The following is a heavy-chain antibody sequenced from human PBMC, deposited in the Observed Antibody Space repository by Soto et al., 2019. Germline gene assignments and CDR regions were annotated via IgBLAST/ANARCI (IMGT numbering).Heavy chain of an antibody. D-gene: IGHD3-3*01. CDR2: IYYSGST. CDR1: GGSISSSSYY. V-gene: IGHV4-39*01. Sequence: QLQLQESGPGLVKPSETLSLTCTVSGGSISSSSYYWGWIRQPPGKGLEWIGSIYYSGSTYYNPSLKSRVTLSVDTSKTQFSLKLSSVTAADPAVYYCARHEWRPPASNAFDIWGQGTMVTVSS. CDR3: ARHEWRPPASNAFDI. J-gene: IGHJ3*02.